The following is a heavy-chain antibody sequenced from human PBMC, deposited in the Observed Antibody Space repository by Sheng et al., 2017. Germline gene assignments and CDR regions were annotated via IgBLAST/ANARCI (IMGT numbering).Heavy chain of an antibody. J-gene: IGHJ4*02. V-gene: IGHV1-69*01. D-gene: IGHD6-19*01. CDR2: IIPIFGTA. Sequence: PGQGLEWMGGIIPIFGTANYAQKFQGRVTITADESTSTAYMELSSLRSEDTAVYYCARGWCMGSGWYVSAQNDYWGQGTLVTVSS. CDR3: ARGWCMGSGWYVSAQNDY.